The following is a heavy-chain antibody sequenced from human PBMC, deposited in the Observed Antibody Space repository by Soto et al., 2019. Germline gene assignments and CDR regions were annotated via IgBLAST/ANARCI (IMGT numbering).Heavy chain of an antibody. J-gene: IGHJ4*02. CDR1: GGSISSSSYY. V-gene: IGHV4-39*01. Sequence: SETLSLTCTVSGGSISSSSYYWGWIRQPPGKGLEWIGSIYYSGSTYYNPSLKSRVTISVDTSKNQFSLKLSSVTAADTAVYYCARHRGYCSSTSCLTNATLEPWGQGTLVNVSS. CDR2: IYYSGST. CDR3: ARHRGYCSSTSCLTNATLEP. D-gene: IGHD2-2*01.